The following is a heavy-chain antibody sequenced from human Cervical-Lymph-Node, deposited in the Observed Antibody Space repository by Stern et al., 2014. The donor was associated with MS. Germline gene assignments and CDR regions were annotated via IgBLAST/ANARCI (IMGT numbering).Heavy chain of an antibody. Sequence: VQLVQSGAEVKKPGASVKVSCKASGYTFTGYCMHWVRQAPGQGLEWMGWINPNSGGTNYAQKFQGWVTMTRDTSISTAYMELSRLRSDDTAVYYCARESATVTYDYFDYWGQGTLVTVSS. CDR1: GYTFTGYC. D-gene: IGHD4-17*01. CDR2: INPNSGGT. CDR3: ARESATVTYDYFDY. J-gene: IGHJ4*02. V-gene: IGHV1-2*04.